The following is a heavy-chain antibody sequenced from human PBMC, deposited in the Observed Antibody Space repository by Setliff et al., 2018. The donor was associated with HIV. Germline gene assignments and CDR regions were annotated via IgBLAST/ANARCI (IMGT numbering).Heavy chain of an antibody. D-gene: IGHD3-10*01. CDR1: GASVVSGGYY. Sequence: PSETLSLTCSVSGASVVSGGYYWSWIRQHPGKGLEWIGEVNHRGSTNYNPSLKSRVTISVDRSKNQFSLKLRSVTAADTATYFCAAKPMIRGRPFAFWGQPTLVTVSS. J-gene: IGHJ4*02. CDR3: AAKPMIRGRPFAF. CDR2: VNHRGST. V-gene: IGHV4-34*01.